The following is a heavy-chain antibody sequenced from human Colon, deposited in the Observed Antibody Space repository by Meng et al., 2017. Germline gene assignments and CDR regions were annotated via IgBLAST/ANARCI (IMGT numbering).Heavy chain of an antibody. CDR3: ARFYGSGTFEVHDY. D-gene: IGHD3-10*01. V-gene: IGHV4-61*01. J-gene: IGHJ4*02. CDR2: IHYSGSR. Sequence: QGQLQESGPGLVRPSETLSLTCNVSGGSVSSASYYRSWIRQPPGKGLEWIGLIHYSGSRNYNPSLKSRVTMSVDTSKNQVSLRLTSVTAADTAVYYCARFYGSGTFEVHDYWGQGTLVTVSS. CDR1: GGSVSSASYY.